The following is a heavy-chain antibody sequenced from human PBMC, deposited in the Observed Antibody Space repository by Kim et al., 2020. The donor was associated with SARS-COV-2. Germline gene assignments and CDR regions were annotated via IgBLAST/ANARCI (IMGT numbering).Heavy chain of an antibody. J-gene: IGHJ6*03. Sequence: SETLSLTCAVYGGSFSGYYWSWIRQPPGKGLEWIGEINHSGSTNYNPSLKSRVTISVDTSKNQFSLKLSSVTAADTAVYYCARAPQRITIFGVAPPYYHYYMDVWGKGTTVTVSS. V-gene: IGHV4-34*01. CDR1: GGSFSGYY. CDR2: INHSGST. CDR3: ARAPQRITIFGVAPPYYHYYMDV. D-gene: IGHD3-3*01.